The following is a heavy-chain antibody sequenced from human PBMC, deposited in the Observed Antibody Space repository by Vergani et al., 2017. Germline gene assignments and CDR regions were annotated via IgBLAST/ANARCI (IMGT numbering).Heavy chain of an antibody. CDR3: ARGTTLLIAAAGRAWFDP. CDR2: KSYDGTQK. V-gene: IGHV3-30*03. D-gene: IGHD6-13*01. Sequence: QVHLVESGGGVVQPGRSLRLSCVVSGFTSSYYGMHWVRQAPGKGLEWVAVKSYDGTQKYYADSVKGRFTISRDNSKSTLYLQMNSLRTEDTAVYYCARGTTLLIAAAGRAWFDPWGQGTLVTVSS. CDR1: GFTSSYYG. J-gene: IGHJ5*02.